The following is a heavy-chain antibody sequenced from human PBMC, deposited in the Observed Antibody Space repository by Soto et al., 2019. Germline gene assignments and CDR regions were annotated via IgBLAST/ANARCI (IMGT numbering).Heavy chain of an antibody. CDR2: IIPIFGTA. Sequence: ASVKVSCKASGGTFSSYAISWVRQAPGQGLEWMGGIIPIFGTANYAQKFQGRVTITADEPTSTAYMELSSLRSEDTAVYYCARDMYSSGSHDAFDIWGQGTMVTVSS. D-gene: IGHD6-19*01. CDR1: GGTFSSYA. V-gene: IGHV1-69*13. CDR3: ARDMYSSGSHDAFDI. J-gene: IGHJ3*02.